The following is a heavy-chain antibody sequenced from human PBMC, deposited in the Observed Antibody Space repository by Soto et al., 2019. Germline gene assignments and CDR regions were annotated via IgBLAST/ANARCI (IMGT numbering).Heavy chain of an antibody. V-gene: IGHV3-23*01. CDR2: ISGSGSSV. CDR3: AKVRATYLSASYFYYGLDV. Sequence: VQLLESGGGLVRPGGSLRLSCAASGFTFSHYVLSWVRQAPGRGLEWVSSISGSGSSVYLADSVRGRFAMSRDLSTNTVSLQMNSLRVADTAIYYCAKVRATYLSASYFYYGLDVWGQGTTVTVSS. J-gene: IGHJ6*02. CDR1: GFTFSHYV. D-gene: IGHD2-21*01.